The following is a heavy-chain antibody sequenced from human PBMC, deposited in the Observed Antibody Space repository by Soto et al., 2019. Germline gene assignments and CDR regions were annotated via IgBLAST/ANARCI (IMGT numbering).Heavy chain of an antibody. CDR2: IYYSGST. CDR3: ARHNYGSGSKYIGY. V-gene: IGHV4-59*08. CDR1: GGSITSYY. D-gene: IGHD3-10*01. J-gene: IGHJ4*02. Sequence: PSETLSLTCTVSGGSITSYYWSWIRQPPWKGLEWIGYIYYSGSTNYNPSLKSRVTISVDTSKNQFSLQLKSMPAAAAAVYYYARHNYGSGSKYIGYWGQGTLVTDAS.